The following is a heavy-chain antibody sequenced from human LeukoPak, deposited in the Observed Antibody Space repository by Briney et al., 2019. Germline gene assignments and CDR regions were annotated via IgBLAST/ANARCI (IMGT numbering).Heavy chain of an antibody. V-gene: IGHV1-3*01. CDR1: GYTFTSYA. CDR2: INAGNGNT. Sequence: ASVKVSCKASGYTFTSYAMHWVRQAPGQRLEWTGWINAGNGNTKYSQKFQGRVTITRDTSASTAYMELSSLRSEDTAVYYCARERGHYYDSSGYYFGRWFDPWGQGTLVTVSS. CDR3: ARERGHYYDSSGYYFGRWFDP. D-gene: IGHD3-22*01. J-gene: IGHJ5*02.